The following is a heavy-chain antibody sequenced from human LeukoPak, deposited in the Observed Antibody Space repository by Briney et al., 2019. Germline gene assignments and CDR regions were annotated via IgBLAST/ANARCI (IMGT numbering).Heavy chain of an antibody. J-gene: IGHJ5*02. CDR1: GGSISSSNYY. V-gene: IGHV4-39*01. CDR3: AREIVVVPSAMGFDP. Sequence: SETLSLTCTVSGGSISSSNYYWGWIRQPPGKGLEWIGNIFYSGGTYYNPSLKSRVTISVDTSKNQFSLRLSSVTAADTAVYYCAREIVVVPSAMGFDPWGQGTLVTVSS. CDR2: IFYSGGT. D-gene: IGHD2-2*01.